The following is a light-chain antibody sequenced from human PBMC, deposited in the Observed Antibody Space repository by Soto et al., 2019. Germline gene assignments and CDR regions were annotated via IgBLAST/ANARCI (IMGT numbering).Light chain of an antibody. Sequence: QSVLTQPASVSGSPGQSITISCTGTSSDVGGYDYVSWYQQHPGKAPKLMIYGVSNRPSGVSNRFCGSKSGNTASLTISGLQADDEADYYCASYASTYGYVFGGGTKVTVL. CDR1: SSDVGGYDY. CDR2: GVS. V-gene: IGLV2-14*01. CDR3: ASYASTYGYV. J-gene: IGLJ1*01.